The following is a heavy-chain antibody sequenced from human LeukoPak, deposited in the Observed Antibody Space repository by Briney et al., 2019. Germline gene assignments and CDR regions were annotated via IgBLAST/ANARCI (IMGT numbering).Heavy chain of an antibody. J-gene: IGHJ6*02. V-gene: IGHV1-69*13. CDR1: GGTFSSYA. CDR2: IIPIFGTA. D-gene: IGHD3-3*01. CDR3: ARGGFWSGYYTGYYYYYGMDV. Sequence: SVKVSCKASGGTFSSYAISWVRQAPGQGLEWMGGIIPIFGTANYAQKFQGRVTITADESTSTAYMELSSLRSEDTAVYYCARGGFWSGYYTGYYYYYGMDVWGQGTTVTVSS.